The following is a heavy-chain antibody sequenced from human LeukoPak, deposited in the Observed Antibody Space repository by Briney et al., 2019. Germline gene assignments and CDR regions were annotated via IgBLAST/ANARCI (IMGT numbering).Heavy chain of an antibody. V-gene: IGHV1-2*02. D-gene: IGHD2-8*01. Sequence: ASVNVSYKASGYTFTVYYMHWVRQAPGQGLVWMGWINPNSGGTNYAQKFQGRVTMTRDTPISTAYMELSSLRSEDTAVYYCAGGTTNTKGAFDMWGQGTMVTVSS. CDR1: GYTFTVYY. CDR3: AGGTTNTKGAFDM. CDR2: INPNSGGT. J-gene: IGHJ3*02.